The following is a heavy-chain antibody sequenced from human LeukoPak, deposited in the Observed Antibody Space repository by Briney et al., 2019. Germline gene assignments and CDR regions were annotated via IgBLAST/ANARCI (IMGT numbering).Heavy chain of an antibody. CDR2: IYYSGST. J-gene: IGHJ4*02. Sequence: SETLSLTCTVSGGSISSGGYYWSWIRQHPGKGLEWIGYIYYSGSTYYNPSLKSRVTISVDTSKNQFSLKLSSVTAADTAVYYCARAISPRAVTRGATFDYWGQGTLVTVSS. CDR3: ARAISPRAVTRGATFDY. V-gene: IGHV4-31*03. D-gene: IGHD4-17*01. CDR1: GGSISSGGYY.